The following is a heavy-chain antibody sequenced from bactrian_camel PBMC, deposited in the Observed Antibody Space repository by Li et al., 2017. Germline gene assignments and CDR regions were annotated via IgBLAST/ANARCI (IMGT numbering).Heavy chain of an antibody. CDR3: AADRFNRWCRIVVVASSITPANDEANY. D-gene: IGHD1*01. CDR2: VATGGGHT. CDR1: VNIPSHTC. Sequence: VQLVESGGGSVQAGGSLRLSCVASVNIPSHTCVAWFRQAPGKEREAVAAVATGGGHTIYGDSVKGRFTTSQDNAKTTVYLQMNSLKPEDTAVYFCAADRFNRWCRIVVVASSITPANDEANYWGQGTQVTVS. J-gene: IGHJ4*01. V-gene: IGHV3S53*01.